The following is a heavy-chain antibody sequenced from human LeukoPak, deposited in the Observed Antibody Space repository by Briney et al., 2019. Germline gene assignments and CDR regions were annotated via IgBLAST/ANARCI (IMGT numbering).Heavy chain of an antibody. J-gene: IGHJ4*02. CDR1: GYSFTNYW. CDR2: IYPGDSDT. D-gene: IGHD5-18*01. Sequence: GESLKISCKGSGYSFTNYWIGWVRQMPGKGLEWMGIIYPGDSDTRYSPSFQGQVTISADKSISTAYLQWSSLKASDSAIYYCARPKDTSMVPFDYWGQGTLVTVSS. V-gene: IGHV5-51*01. CDR3: ARPKDTSMVPFDY.